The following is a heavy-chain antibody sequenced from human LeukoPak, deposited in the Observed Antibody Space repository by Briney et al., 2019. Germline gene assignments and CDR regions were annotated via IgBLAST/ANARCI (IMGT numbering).Heavy chain of an antibody. CDR3: ARLVRGYFDY. D-gene: IGHD2-2*01. Sequence: GGSLRLSCAASGFTFSSYSMNWVRQAPGKGLEWVSSISSSSSYIYYADSVKGRFTISRDNAKSSLYLQMNSLRAEDTAVYYCARLVRGYFDYWGQGTLVTVSS. CDR2: ISSSSSYI. V-gene: IGHV3-21*01. J-gene: IGHJ4*02. CDR1: GFTFSSYS.